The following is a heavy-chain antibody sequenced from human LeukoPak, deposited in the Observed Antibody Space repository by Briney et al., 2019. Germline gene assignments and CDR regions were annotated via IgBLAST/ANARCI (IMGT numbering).Heavy chain of an antibody. CDR1: GYTFTSYG. CDR3: ARAVLRYFDWLLNNYYYYGMDV. Sequence: ASVKVSCKASGYTFTSYGISWVRQAPGQGLEWMGWISAYNGNTNYAQKLQGRVTMTTDTSTSTAYMELRSLRSDDTAVYYCARAVLRYFDWLLNNYYYYGMDVWGQGTTATVSS. V-gene: IGHV1-18*01. J-gene: IGHJ6*02. CDR2: ISAYNGNT. D-gene: IGHD3-9*01.